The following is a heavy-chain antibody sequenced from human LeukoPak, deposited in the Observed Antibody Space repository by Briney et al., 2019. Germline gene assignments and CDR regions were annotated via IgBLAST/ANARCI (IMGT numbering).Heavy chain of an antibody. CDR1: GGSINGYF. D-gene: IGHD1-14*01. CDR3: ARDPAGHGRYFDY. V-gene: IGHV4-4*07. J-gene: IGHJ4*02. Sequence: SETLSLTCTVSGGSINGYFCTWLRQSAGAGLDCIGRIHTSGTTYYNPSLKSRVSMSVDTSNNKFSLRLNSVTAADTAVYYCARDPAGHGRYFDYWGQGALVTVSS. CDR2: IHTSGTT.